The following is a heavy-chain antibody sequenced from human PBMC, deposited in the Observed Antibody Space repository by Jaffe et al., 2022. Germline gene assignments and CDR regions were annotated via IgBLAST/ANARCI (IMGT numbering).Heavy chain of an antibody. V-gene: IGHV3-30*02. CDR2: IRYDGSNK. D-gene: IGHD4-17*01. CDR1: GFTFSSYG. Sequence: QVQLVESGGGVVQPGGSLRLSCAASGFTFSSYGMHWVRQAPGKGLEWVAFIRYDGSNKYYADSVKGRFTISRDNSKNTLYLQMNSLRAEDTAVYYCAKLDYDELGWIEYFQHWGQGTLVTVSS. J-gene: IGHJ1*01. CDR3: AKLDYDELGWIEYFQH.